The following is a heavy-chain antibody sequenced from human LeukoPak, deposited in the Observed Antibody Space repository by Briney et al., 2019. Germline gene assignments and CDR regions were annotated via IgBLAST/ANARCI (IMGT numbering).Heavy chain of an antibody. J-gene: IGHJ4*02. Sequence: GGSLRLSCAASEFTFSAYWMHWVRRASGKGLVWVSRIRGDGSMTNYADSVKGRFTISRDNAKNTLYLQMNSLRLEDTAVYYCARENLTAAADYWGQGTVVTVSS. CDR3: ARENLTAAADY. V-gene: IGHV3-74*01. D-gene: IGHD6-25*01. CDR1: EFTFSAYW. CDR2: IRGDGSMT.